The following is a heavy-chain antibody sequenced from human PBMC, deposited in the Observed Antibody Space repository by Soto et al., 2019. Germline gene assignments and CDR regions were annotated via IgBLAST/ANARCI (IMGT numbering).Heavy chain of an antibody. D-gene: IGHD6-19*01. CDR3: AKEFPYGGSGWYHFYY. CDR1: GFTFSTYA. J-gene: IGHJ4*02. Sequence: GGSLRLSCAASGFTFSTYAITWVRQAPGKGLEWVSSISGKGDRTYYADSVKGRLTISRDNSNNMVYLQMNSLRAEDTALYYCAKEFPYGGSGWYHFYYWGQGTLVTVSS. V-gene: IGHV3-23*01. CDR2: ISGKGDRT.